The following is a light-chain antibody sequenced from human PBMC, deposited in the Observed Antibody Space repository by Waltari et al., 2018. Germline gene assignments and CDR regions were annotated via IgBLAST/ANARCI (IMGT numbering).Light chain of an antibody. CDR1: RSDVGGYNY. V-gene: IGLV2-14*01. CDR3: SSYTASSTRV. J-gene: IGLJ3*02. CDR2: EVS. Sequence: QSALTQPASVSGSPGQSITISCTGTRSDVGGYNYVAWYQQHPDKVPKLLIFEVSHRPPGVSDRFSGSKSGNTASLTISGLQTEDEANYYFSSYTASSTRVFGGGTTLTVL.